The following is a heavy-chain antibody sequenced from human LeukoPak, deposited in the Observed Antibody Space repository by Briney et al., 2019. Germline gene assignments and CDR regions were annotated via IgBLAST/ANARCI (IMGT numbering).Heavy chain of an antibody. V-gene: IGHV1-2*02. CDR2: INPNSGGT. CDR1: GYTFTGYY. D-gene: IGHD2-2*01. CDR3: ARELVPAFSYYGMDV. Sequence: ASVKVSCKASGYTFTGYYMHWVRQAPGQGLEWMGWINPNSGGTNYAQKFQGRVTMTRDTSISTAYMELSRLRSDDTAVYYCARELVPAFSYYGMDVWGQGTTVTASS. J-gene: IGHJ6*02.